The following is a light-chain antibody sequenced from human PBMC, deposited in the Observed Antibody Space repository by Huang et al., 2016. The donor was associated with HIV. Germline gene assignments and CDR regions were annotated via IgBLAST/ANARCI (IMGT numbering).Light chain of an antibody. V-gene: IGKV1-5*03. J-gene: IGKJ1*01. CDR3: QQYNSYWT. Sequence: DIQMTQSLSTLSASVGDRVTITCRARQSISSWWAWYQQKPGKAPKLLIDKASSLESGVPSRFSGSGSGTEFTLTISSLQPDDCATYYCQQYNSYWTFGQGTKVEIK. CDR1: QSISSW. CDR2: KAS.